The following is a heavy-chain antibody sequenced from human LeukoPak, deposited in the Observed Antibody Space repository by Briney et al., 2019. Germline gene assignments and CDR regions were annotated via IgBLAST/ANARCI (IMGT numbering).Heavy chain of an antibody. CDR1: GGSIRSSDYY. D-gene: IGHD6-13*01. CDR3: ARRTHSSSLTY. V-gene: IGHV4-39*01. CDR2: IYYTGST. J-gene: IGHJ4*02. Sequence: SETLSLTCTDSGGSIRSSDYYWGWIRQPPGKGLEWIGCIYYTGSTYYNPSLRGRVTVSIDTSRNQFSLRVNSVTAADTAVYYCARRTHSSSLTYWGQGALVTVSS.